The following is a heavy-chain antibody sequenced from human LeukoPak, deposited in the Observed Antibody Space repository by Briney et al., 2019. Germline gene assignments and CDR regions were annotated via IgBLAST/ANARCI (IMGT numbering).Heavy chain of an antibody. Sequence: SETLSLTCAVPDGPFGGYYWSWVRQSSGKGLEWIGEINHFGHTYYNESLRSRVAISVDTSKKQFSLKLTSVTAADMGIYYCAREGNVLVVTQKKKKPFDLWGQGTLVIVSS. V-gene: IGHV4-34*01. CDR2: INHFGHT. CDR1: DGPFGGYY. CDR3: AREGNVLVVTQKKKKPFDL. D-gene: IGHD2-21*02. J-gene: IGHJ4*02.